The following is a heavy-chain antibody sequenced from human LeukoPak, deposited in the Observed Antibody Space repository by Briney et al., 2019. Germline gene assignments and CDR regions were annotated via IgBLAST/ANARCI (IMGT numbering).Heavy chain of an antibody. CDR2: IYYSGST. J-gene: IGHJ3*02. D-gene: IGHD2-21*02. Sequence: PSETLSLTCTVSGGSMSSYYWNWIRHTPGKGLEWIGYIYYSGSTSYNPSLKSRVTMSIDTSKNMFSLKLTSVTAADTAMYYCASSRGVVTAYDIWGQGTMVTVSS. CDR3: ASSRGVVTAYDI. V-gene: IGHV4-59*01. CDR1: GGSMSSYY.